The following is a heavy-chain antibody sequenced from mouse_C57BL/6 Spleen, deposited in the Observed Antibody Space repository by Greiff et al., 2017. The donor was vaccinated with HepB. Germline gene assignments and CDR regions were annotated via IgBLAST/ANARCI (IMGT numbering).Heavy chain of an antibody. V-gene: IGHV14-3*01. CDR3: ARVSLSYYGNPSFDY. CDR2: IDPANGNT. J-gene: IGHJ2*01. Sequence: EVQLQESVAELVRPGASVKLSCTASGFNIKNTYMHWVKQRPEQGLEWIGRIDPANGNTKYAPKFQGKATITADTSSNTAYLQLSRLTSEATAIYYCARVSLSYYGNPSFDYWGQGTTLTVSS. CDR1: GFNIKNTY. D-gene: IGHD2-10*01.